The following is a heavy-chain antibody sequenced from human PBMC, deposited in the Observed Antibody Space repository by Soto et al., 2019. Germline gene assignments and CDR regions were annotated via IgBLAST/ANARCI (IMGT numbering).Heavy chain of an antibody. CDR1: GGSISSGGYY. CDR3: ARGVTMVRGVIHTPYFDY. Sequence: SETLSLTCTVSGGSISSGGYYWSWIRQHPGKGLEWIGYIYYSGNTYYNPSLKSRVTISEDTSKNQFSLKLSPVTAADTAVYYCARGVTMVRGVIHTPYFDYWGQGTLVTVSS. CDR2: IYYSGNT. V-gene: IGHV4-31*03. D-gene: IGHD3-10*01. J-gene: IGHJ4*02.